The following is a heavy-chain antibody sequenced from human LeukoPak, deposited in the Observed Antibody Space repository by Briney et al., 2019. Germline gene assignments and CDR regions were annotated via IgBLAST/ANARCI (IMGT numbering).Heavy chain of an antibody. V-gene: IGHV4-59*01. CDR2: IYYSGGT. CDR3: ARVHYSGSGSYLDY. D-gene: IGHD3-10*01. J-gene: IGHJ4*02. Sequence: PSETLSLTCTVSGGSISSYYWSWIRQPPGKGLEWIGYIYYSGGTNYNPSLKSRVTISVDTSKNQFSLKLSSVTAADTAVYYCARVHYSGSGSYLDYWGQGTLVTVSS. CDR1: GGSISSYY.